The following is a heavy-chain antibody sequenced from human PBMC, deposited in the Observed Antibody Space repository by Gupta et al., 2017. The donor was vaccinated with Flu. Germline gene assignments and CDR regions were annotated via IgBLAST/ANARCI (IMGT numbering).Heavy chain of an antibody. CDR2: INSGGRPI. Sequence: FSTYEMQWCRQAQGEGLEWVSFINSGGRPIYYAHSVKGRFTTFRDNAKNSLYLQMKSLIAEDLAVHYCARKDSPGGLRCDSWGLGFLLSVPS. CDR1: FSTYE. J-gene: IGHJ4*02. V-gene: IGHV3-48*03. D-gene: IGHD2-21*01. CDR3: ARKDSPGGLRCDS.